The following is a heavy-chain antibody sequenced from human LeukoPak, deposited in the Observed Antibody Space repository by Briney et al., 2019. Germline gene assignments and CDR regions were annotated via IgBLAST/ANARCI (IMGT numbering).Heavy chain of an antibody. CDR3: ARDPGRIAADYYFDY. CDR2: ISSSSSYI. V-gene: IGHV3-21*01. D-gene: IGHD6-13*01. Sequence: GGSLRLSCAASGFTFSSYSMNWVRQAPGKGLEWVSSISSSSSYIYYADSVKGRFTISRDNAKNSLYLQMNSLRAEVTAVYYCARDPGRIAADYYFDYWGQGTLVTVSS. CDR1: GFTFSSYS. J-gene: IGHJ4*02.